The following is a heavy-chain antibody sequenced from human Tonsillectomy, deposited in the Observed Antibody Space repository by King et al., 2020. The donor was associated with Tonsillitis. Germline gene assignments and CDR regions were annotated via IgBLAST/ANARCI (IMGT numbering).Heavy chain of an antibody. CDR3: ATYNVEVAGFDY. J-gene: IGHJ4*02. D-gene: IGHD6-19*01. V-gene: IGHV1-2*02. CDR2: INTNSVGT. CDR1: GYIFTDDY. Sequence: VQLVQSGAEVKKPGASVKVSCKASGYIFTDDYMHWVRQAPGQGLECMGWINTNSVGTNYAQKFQGRVTMTRDTSISTAYMELSRLRSDDTAVFYCATYNVEVAGFDYWGQGTLVTVSS.